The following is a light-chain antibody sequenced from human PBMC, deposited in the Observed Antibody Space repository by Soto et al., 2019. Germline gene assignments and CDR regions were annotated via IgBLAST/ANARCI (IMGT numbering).Light chain of an antibody. CDR3: QQYKSYCT. CDR2: KAS. J-gene: IGKJ1*01. V-gene: IGKV1-5*03. Sequence: DIQMTQSPSTLSASVGDRVTITCRASQSISSWLAWYQQKPGKAPKLLIYKASNLEGGVPSRFSGSGSGTEFTLTISSLQPDDFATYSCQQYKSYCTFGQGTKV. CDR1: QSISSW.